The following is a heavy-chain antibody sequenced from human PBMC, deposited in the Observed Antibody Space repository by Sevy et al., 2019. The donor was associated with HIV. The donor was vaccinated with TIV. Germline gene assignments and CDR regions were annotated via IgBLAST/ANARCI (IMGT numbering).Heavy chain of an antibody. CDR1: GFTFDDYT. CDR3: TRVEGAADWGMDV. J-gene: IGHJ6*02. V-gene: IGHV3-49*04. D-gene: IGHD1-26*01. Sequence: GWSLRLSCRASGFTFDDYTMSWVRQAPGKGLEWVAFIRSKAYGGTTEYAASVKGRFTISRDESKSIDYLQMNSLKTEDTAVYYCTRVEGAADWGMDVWGQGTTVTVSS. CDR2: IRSKAYGGTT.